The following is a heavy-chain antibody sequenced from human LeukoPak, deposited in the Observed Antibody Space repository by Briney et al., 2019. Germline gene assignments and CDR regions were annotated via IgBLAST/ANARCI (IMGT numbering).Heavy chain of an antibody. CDR1: GGSFSGYY. CDR2: INHSGST. CDR3: ARVLEGSSGQHWYFDL. D-gene: IGHD6-19*01. V-gene: IGHV4-34*01. Sequence: WETLSLTCAVYGGSFSGYYWSWIRQPPGKGLEWIGEINHSGSTNYNPSLKSRVTISVDTSKNQFSLRLISVTAADTAVYYCARVLEGSSGQHWYFDLWGRGTLVTVSS. J-gene: IGHJ2*01.